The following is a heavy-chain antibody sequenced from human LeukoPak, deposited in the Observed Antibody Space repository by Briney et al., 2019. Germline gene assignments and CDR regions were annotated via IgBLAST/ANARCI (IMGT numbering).Heavy chain of an antibody. V-gene: IGHV1-18*01. CDR3: ARYFYYDRKEHY. CDR1: GYTFTSYG. CDR2: ISAYNGNT. J-gene: IGHJ4*02. Sequence: ASVKVSCKASGYTFTSYGINWVRQAPGQGLEWMGWISAYNGNTNYAQKLQGRVTMTTDTSTSTAYMELRSLRSDDTAVYYCARYFYYDRKEHYWGQGTLVTVSS. D-gene: IGHD3-22*01.